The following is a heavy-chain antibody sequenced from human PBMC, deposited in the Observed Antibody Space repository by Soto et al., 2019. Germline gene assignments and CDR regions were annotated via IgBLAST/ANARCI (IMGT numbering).Heavy chain of an antibody. J-gene: IGHJ4*02. V-gene: IGHV3-15*01. CDR3: ATDVPGENFPCDY. Sequence: GGSLRLSCAASGFTFAHAWMSWVRLAPGKGLEWVGLIKSKADGETTEYAAPVKGRFTISRDDSKNVLYLQMNSLKTEDTAVYYCATDVPGENFPCDYWGQGTLVTVSS. D-gene: IGHD1-7*01. CDR2: IKSKADGETT. CDR1: GFTFAHAW.